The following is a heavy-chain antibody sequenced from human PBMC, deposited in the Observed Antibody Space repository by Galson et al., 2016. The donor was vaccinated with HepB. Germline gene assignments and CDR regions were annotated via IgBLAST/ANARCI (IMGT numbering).Heavy chain of an antibody. CDR2: IRSRAYGGTT. D-gene: IGHD6-19*01. V-gene: IGHV3-49*03. J-gene: IGHJ4*02. CDR1: GFIFGDYA. Sequence: SLRLSCAASGFIFGDYAMSWFRLAPGKGLEWVGFIRSRAYGGTTEYAASVRGRFTMSRDDSKSVDYLQMNSLTTDDTAVYYCTRGRNSGWYELKANVYYFDDGGQGALVSVSS. CDR3: TRGRNSGWYELKANVYYFDD.